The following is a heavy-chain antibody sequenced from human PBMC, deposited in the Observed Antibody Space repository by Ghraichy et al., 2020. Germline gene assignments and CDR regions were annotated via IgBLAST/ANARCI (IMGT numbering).Heavy chain of an antibody. CDR3: ASDLLSGSDAFDI. V-gene: IGHV4-39*07. CDR1: GGSISSSSYY. CDR2: IYYSGST. J-gene: IGHJ3*02. Sequence: SETLSLTCTVSGGSISSSSYYWGWIRQPPGKGLEWIGSIYYSGSTYYNPSLKSRVTISVDTSKNQLSLKLSSVTAADTDVYYCASDLLSGSDAFDIWGRETIVTVSS. D-gene: IGHD2-15*01.